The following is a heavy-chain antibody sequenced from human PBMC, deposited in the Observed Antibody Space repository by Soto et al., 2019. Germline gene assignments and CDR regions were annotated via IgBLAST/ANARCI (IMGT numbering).Heavy chain of an antibody. CDR1: GDSVSSNSAA. CDR2: TYYRSKWYN. D-gene: IGHD3-10*01. Sequence: SQTLSLTCAISGDSVSSNSAAWNWIRQSPSRGLEWLGRTYYRSKWYNDYAVSVKSRITINPDTSKNQFSLQLNSVTPEDTAVYYCARETPLLWFGELEGMDVWGQGXTVTVYS. J-gene: IGHJ6*02. CDR3: ARETPLLWFGELEGMDV. V-gene: IGHV6-1*01.